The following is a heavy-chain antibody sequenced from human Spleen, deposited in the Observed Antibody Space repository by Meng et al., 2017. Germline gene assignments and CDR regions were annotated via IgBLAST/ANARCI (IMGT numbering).Heavy chain of an antibody. Sequence: GESLKISCAASGFTFSSYAMSWVRQAPGKGLEWVSVINGGSINTYYADSVKGRFTISRDNSKKTLYLQMTSLRSEDTAAYYCAKDFYMVRGIYDAFDIWGQGTMVTVSS. CDR1: GFTFSSYA. CDR3: AKDFYMVRGIYDAFDI. V-gene: IGHV3-23*01. J-gene: IGHJ3*02. D-gene: IGHD3-10*01. CDR2: INGGSINT.